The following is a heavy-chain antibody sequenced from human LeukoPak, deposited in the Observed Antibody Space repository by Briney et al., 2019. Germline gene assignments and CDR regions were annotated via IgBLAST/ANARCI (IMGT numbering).Heavy chain of an antibody. J-gene: IGHJ6*02. CDR2: INTNTGNP. CDR3: ASSPQYDYVWGSSNYYYGMGV. CDR1: GYTFTSYA. V-gene: IGHV7-4-1*02. D-gene: IGHD3-16*01. Sequence: ASVKVSCKASGYTFTSYAMNWVRQAPGQGLEWMGWINTNTGNPTYAQGFTGRFVFSLDTSVSTAYLQISSLKAEDTAVYYCASSPQYDYVWGSSNYYYGMGVWGQGTTVTVSS.